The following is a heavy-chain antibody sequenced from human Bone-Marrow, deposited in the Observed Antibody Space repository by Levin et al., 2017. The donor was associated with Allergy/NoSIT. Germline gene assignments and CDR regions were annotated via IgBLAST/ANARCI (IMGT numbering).Heavy chain of an antibody. CDR3: ARASLIVGATTRWYFDY. Sequence: GGSLRLSCAASGFTFSSYDMHWVRQATGKGLEWVSAIGTAGDTYYPGSVKGRFTISRENAKNSLYLQMNSLRAGDTAVYYCARASLIVGATTRWYFDYWGQGTLVTVSS. D-gene: IGHD1-26*01. V-gene: IGHV3-13*04. CDR1: GFTFSSYD. CDR2: IGTAGDT. J-gene: IGHJ4*02.